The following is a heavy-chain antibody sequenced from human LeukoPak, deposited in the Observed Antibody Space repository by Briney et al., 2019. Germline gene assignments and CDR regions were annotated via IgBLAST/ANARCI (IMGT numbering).Heavy chain of an antibody. V-gene: IGHV4-59*01. CDR3: ARCSSYGTPDY. CDR1: EASFSIYY. D-gene: IGHD5-18*01. Sequence: SETLSLTCTGSEASFSIYYWTWIRQPPGKGLEWIGYIYYSGSTNYNPSLKSRVSISVDTSKNQVSLKLNSVTAADTAVYYCARCSSYGTPDYWGQGTLVTVSS. CDR2: IYYSGST. J-gene: IGHJ4*02.